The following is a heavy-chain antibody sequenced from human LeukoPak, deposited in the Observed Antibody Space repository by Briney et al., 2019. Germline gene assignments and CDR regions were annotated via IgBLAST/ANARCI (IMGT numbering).Heavy chain of an antibody. CDR2: IKSKPDGGTT. D-gene: IGHD2/OR15-2a*01. J-gene: IGHJ4*02. CDR1: GFTFSNTW. CDR3: TSLGATGFYAFDY. Sequence: GGSLRLSCAASGFTFSNTWMNWVRQAPGKGLEWVGHIKSKPDGGTTECAAPVKGRFTISRDDSKNTLYLQMNSLRTEDTAVYYCTSLGATGFYAFDYWGQGTLVTVSS. V-gene: IGHV3-15*01.